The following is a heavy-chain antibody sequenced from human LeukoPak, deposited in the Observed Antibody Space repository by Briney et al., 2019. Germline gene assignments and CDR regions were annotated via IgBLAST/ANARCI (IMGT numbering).Heavy chain of an antibody. Sequence: PSETLSLTCAVYGGSFSGYYWSWIRQPPGKGLEWIGEINHSGSTNYNPSLKSRVTISVDTSKSQFSLKLSSVTAADTAVYYCARGFRRVRGVIYGMDVWGQGTTVTVSS. J-gene: IGHJ6*02. CDR3: ARGFRRVRGVIYGMDV. D-gene: IGHD3-10*01. V-gene: IGHV4-34*01. CDR1: GGSFSGYY. CDR2: INHSGST.